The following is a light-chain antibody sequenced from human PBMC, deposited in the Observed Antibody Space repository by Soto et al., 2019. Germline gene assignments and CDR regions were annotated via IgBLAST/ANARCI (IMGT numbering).Light chain of an antibody. J-gene: IGKJ5*01. CDR3: QQYGSSPRT. CDR1: QSVSIN. V-gene: IGKV3-20*01. Sequence: EIVMTQSPATLSVSPGERATLSCRASQSVSINLAWYQQKPGQAPRLLIYGASSRATGIPHRFSGSGSGTDFSLTISRLEPEDFAVYYCQQYGSSPRTFGQGTRLEIK. CDR2: GAS.